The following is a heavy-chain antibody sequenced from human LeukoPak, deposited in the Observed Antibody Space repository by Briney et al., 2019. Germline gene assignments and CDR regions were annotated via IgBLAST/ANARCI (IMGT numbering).Heavy chain of an antibody. Sequence: PGGSLRLSCAASGFTFSSYAMSWVRQAPGKGREWVSAITGSGGSTYYADSGKGRFTMSRENYKNKVFLQMNRLRAEDTAVYYCTAYDFWSSFDYWGQGTLVTVSS. V-gene: IGHV3-23*01. J-gene: IGHJ4*02. CDR2: ITGSGGST. D-gene: IGHD3-3*01. CDR1: GFTFSSYA. CDR3: TAYDFWSSFDY.